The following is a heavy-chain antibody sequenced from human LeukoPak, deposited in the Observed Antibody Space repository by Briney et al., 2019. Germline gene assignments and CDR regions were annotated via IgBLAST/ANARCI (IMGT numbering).Heavy chain of an antibody. D-gene: IGHD3-22*01. V-gene: IGHV3-9*01. J-gene: IGHJ4*02. Sequence: WNSGRRGYADSVKGRFTISRDNAKNSLYLQMNSLRAEDTALYYCAKWTSYYYDSSGYFDYWGQGTLVTVSS. CDR3: AKWTSYYYDSSGYFDY. CDR2: WNSGRR.